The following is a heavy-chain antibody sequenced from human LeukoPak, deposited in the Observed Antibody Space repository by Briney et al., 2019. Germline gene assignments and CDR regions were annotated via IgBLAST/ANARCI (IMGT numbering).Heavy chain of an antibody. V-gene: IGHV4-34*01. J-gene: IGHJ6*02. Sequence: SETLSLTCAVYGGSFSGYYWSWIRQPPGKGLEWSGEINHSGITNYNPSLKSRVTISVDTSKNQFSLKLSSVTAADTAVYYCATGYSYYYYGMDVWGQGTTVTVSS. CDR1: GGSFSGYY. D-gene: IGHD1-1*01. CDR3: ATGYSYYYYGMDV. CDR2: INHSGIT.